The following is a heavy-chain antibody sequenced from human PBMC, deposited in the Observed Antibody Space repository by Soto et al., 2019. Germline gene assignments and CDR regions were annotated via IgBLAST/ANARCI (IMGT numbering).Heavy chain of an antibody. J-gene: IGHJ4*02. CDR3: ARIYCSTTSCYIDY. Sequence: EVQLVESGGGLVQPRGSLRLSCAASTFTFSNHWMSWVRQAPGKGLEWVANINQGGSAKYYLDSVKGRFTISRDNAKNSLDLQMNSLRAEDTAVYYCARIYCSTTSCYIDYWVQGTLVTVSS. D-gene: IGHD2-2*02. CDR2: INQGGSAK. V-gene: IGHV3-7*01. CDR1: TFTFSNHW.